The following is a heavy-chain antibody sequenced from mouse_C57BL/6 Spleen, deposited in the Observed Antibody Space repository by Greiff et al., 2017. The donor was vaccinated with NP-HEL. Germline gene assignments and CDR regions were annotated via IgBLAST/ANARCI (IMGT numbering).Heavy chain of an antibody. CDR1: GYTFTSYW. D-gene: IGHD1-1*01. V-gene: IGHV1-55*01. CDR2: IYPGDGDT. J-gene: IGHJ1*03. Sequence: QVQLKQPGAELVKPGASVKMSCKASGYTFTSYWITWVKQRPGQGLEWIGDIYPGDGDTNYNGKFKGKATLTADKSSSTAYMQLSSLTSEDSAVYFCASDYYGSSYVWYFDVWGTGTTVTVSS. CDR3: ASDYYGSSYVWYFDV.